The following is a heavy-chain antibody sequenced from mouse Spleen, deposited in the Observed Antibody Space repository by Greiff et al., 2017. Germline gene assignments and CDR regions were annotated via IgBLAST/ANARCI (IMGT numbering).Heavy chain of an antibody. Sequence: VKLVESGPGLVAPSPSLSITCTVSGFSLTSYAISWVRQPPGQGLEWLGVICTGGGTNYNSALKSRLSISKDNSKSQVFLKMNSLQTHDTARYYCARYDGNSGGGDVMDYWRQGTSVTVSS. CDR3: ARYDGNSGGGDVMDY. J-gene: IGHJ4*01. D-gene: IGHD2-3*01. CDR1: GFSLTSYA. V-gene: IGHV2-9-1*01. CDR2: ICTGGGT.